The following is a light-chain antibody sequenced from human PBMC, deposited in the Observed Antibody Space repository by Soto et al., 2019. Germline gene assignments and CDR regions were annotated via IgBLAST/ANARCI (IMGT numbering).Light chain of an antibody. CDR3: KDKSSTSGLP. V-gene: IGKV1-5*03. CDR1: QSISSW. CDR2: QAS. J-gene: IGKJ4*01. Sequence: DIQVTQSPSTLSASVGDRVTITCRASQSISSWLAWYQQKPGKAPKLLIYQASILKSGVPSRFSGSGSGTDFTLTISSLQLNDFATNSCKDKSSTSGLPSGGGTRVNI.